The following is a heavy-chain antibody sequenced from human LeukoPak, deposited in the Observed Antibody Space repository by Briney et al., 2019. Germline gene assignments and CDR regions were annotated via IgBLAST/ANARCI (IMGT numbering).Heavy chain of an antibody. J-gene: IGHJ4*02. CDR1: GYTFTSHY. Sequence: ASVKVSCKASGYTFTSHYMQWVRLAPGQGLEWMGIINPSGGGTRYAQKFQGRVAMTRDTSTSTVYMELSSLRSDDTAVYYCARQKKQTTAIDYWGQGTLVTVSS. V-gene: IGHV1-46*01. CDR3: ARQKKQTTAIDY. D-gene: IGHD4-17*01. CDR2: INPSGGGT.